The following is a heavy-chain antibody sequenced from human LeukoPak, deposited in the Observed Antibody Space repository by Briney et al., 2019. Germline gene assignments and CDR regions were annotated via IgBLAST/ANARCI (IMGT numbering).Heavy chain of an antibody. J-gene: IGHJ4*02. CDR2: IRGGGSNT. D-gene: IGHD3-22*01. CDR1: GFTFSSYA. Sequence: PGGSLRLSCAASGFTFSSYATGWVRQAPGKGVEGVSVIRGGGSNTYYADSGKGRFTISTDNSKNTLHLQMNSLRAEDTAIYYCAKLSAPYYDSSGYYTDYWGQGTLVTVSS. V-gene: IGHV3-23*01. CDR3: AKLSAPYYDSSGYYTDY.